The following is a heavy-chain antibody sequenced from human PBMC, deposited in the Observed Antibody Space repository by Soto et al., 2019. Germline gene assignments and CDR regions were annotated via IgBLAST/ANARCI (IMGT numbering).Heavy chain of an antibody. CDR2: IKSKTDGGTT. J-gene: IGHJ4*02. CDR3: TTTPVYSIAAAGSGDY. V-gene: IGHV3-15*07. Sequence: GGSLRLSCAASGFTFSNAGMNWARQAPGKGLEWVGRIKSKTDGGTTDYAAPVKGRFTISRDDSKNTLYLQMNSLKTEDTAVYYCTTTPVYSIAAAGSGDYWGQGTLVTVSS. D-gene: IGHD6-13*01. CDR1: GFTFSNAG.